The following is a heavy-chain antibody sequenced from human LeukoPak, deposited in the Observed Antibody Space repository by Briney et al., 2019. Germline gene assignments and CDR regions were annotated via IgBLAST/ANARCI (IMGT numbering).Heavy chain of an antibody. CDR3: ARAPIWVRGQDKSGASNYYYYYYYMDV. Sequence: QPGRSLRLSCAASEFTFSSYAMHWVRQAPGKGLEWVAVISYDGSNKYYADSVKGRFTISRDNSKNTLYLQMNSLRAEDTAVYYCARAPIWVRGQDKSGASNYYYYYYYMDVWGKGTTVTISS. CDR1: EFTFSSYA. V-gene: IGHV3-30*04. CDR2: ISYDGSNK. J-gene: IGHJ6*03. D-gene: IGHD3-10*01.